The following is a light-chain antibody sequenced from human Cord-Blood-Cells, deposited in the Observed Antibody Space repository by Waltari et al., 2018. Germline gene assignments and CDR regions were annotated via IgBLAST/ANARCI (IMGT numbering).Light chain of an antibody. Sequence: QSALTPPAFVSGSPGQSIIISCTGTSSDVGGYNYFSWYQQHPGKAPKLMIYDVSKRPSGVSNRFSGSKSGNTASLTISGLQAEDEADYYSSSYTSSSTFVVFGGVTKLTVL. CDR3: SSYTSSSTFVV. CDR1: SSDVGGYNY. CDR2: DVS. J-gene: IGLJ2*01. V-gene: IGLV2-14*01.